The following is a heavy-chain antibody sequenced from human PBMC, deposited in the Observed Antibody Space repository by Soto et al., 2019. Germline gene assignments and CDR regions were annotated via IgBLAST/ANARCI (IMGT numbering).Heavy chain of an antibody. D-gene: IGHD3-10*01. CDR3: ASRLWFGELSEDWYFDL. V-gene: IGHV4-31*03. CDR1: GGSISSGGYY. Sequence: SETLSLTCTVSGGSISSGGYYWSWIRQHPGKGLEWIGYIYYSGSTYYNPSLKSRVTISVDTSKNQFSLKLSSVTAADTAVYYCASRLWFGELSEDWYFDLWGRGTLVTVS. CDR2: IYYSGST. J-gene: IGHJ2*01.